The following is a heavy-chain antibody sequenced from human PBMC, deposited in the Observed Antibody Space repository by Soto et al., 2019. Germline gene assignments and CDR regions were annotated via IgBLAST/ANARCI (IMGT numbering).Heavy chain of an antibody. V-gene: IGHV4-61*01. CDR1: GGSVSSGSYY. CDR3: ARATTVTTSPDY. D-gene: IGHD4-17*01. CDR2: IYYSGST. Sequence: QVQLQESGPGLVKPSETLSLTCTVSGGSVSSGSYYWSWIRQPPGKGLEWIGYIYYSGSTNYNPSLKSRVTISVDTSKNQFSLKLSPVTAADTAVYYCARATTVTTSPDYWGQGTLVTVSS. J-gene: IGHJ4*02.